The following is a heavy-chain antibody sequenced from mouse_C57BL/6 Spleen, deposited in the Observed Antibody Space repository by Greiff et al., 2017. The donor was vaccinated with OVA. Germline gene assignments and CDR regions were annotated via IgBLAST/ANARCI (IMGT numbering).Heavy chain of an antibody. Sequence: EVKLQESGGGLVQPGGSMKLSCAASGFTFSDAWMDWVRQSPEKGLEWVAEIRNKANNHATYYAESVKGRFTISRDDSKSSVYLQMNSLRAEDTGIYYCTRPGGNYPWFAYWGQGTLVTVSA. CDR3: TRPGGNYPWFAY. D-gene: IGHD2-1*01. V-gene: IGHV6-6*01. J-gene: IGHJ3*01. CDR1: GFTFSDAW. CDR2: IRNKANNHAT.